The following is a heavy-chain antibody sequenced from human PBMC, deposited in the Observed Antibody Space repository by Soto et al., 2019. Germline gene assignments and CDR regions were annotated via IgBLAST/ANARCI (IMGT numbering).Heavy chain of an antibody. CDR1: GFTFSSYG. CDR2: IRDSGGST. J-gene: IGHJ4*02. V-gene: IGHV3-23*01. Sequence: GGSLRLSCAASGFTFSSYGMSWVRQAPGKRLEWVSAIRDSGGSTYSADSVKGRFTISRDNSRNTLYLQMNSLRAEDTAVYFCARRADDSGSYFDYWGQGTLVTVSS. CDR3: ARRADDSGSYFDY. D-gene: IGHD3-10*01.